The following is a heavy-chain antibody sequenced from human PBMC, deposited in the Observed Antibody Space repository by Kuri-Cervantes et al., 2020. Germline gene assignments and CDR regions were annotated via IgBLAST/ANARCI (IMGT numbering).Heavy chain of an antibody. CDR1: GFTFSRYA. Sequence: GESLKISCAASGFTFSRYAMHWVRQAPGKGLEWVAVISYDGTNKYYAESVKGRLTISRDNSKNTLYLQMNSLRAEDTAVYYCARDLDRELFDYMDVWGKGTTVTVSS. CDR2: ISYDGTNK. D-gene: IGHD3-10*01. V-gene: IGHV3-30-3*01. J-gene: IGHJ6*03. CDR3: ARDLDRELFDYMDV.